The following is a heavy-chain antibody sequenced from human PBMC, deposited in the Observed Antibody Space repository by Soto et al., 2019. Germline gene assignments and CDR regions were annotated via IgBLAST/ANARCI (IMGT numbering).Heavy chain of an antibody. CDR1: GASFSSYY. J-gene: IGHJ4*02. CDR2: INFSGST. CDR3: ARVEGDASSGSSFRFDY. V-gene: IGHV4-59*01. Sequence: QVQLQESGPGLVKPWETLSLTCSVSGASFSSYYWSWIRQPPGKGLEWIAYINFSGSTNYNPSLKSRVTMSLDTSKPKLSLKLTSVTAADTAVYYCARVEGDASSGSSFRFDYWGQGTLVTVSS. D-gene: IGHD3-22*01.